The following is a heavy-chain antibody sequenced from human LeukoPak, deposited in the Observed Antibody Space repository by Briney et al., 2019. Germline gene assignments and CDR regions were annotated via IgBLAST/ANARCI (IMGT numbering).Heavy chain of an antibody. V-gene: IGHV3-30*02. D-gene: IGHD5-18*01. Sequence: PGGSLRLSCAASGFTFSSYGMHWVRQAPGKGLEWVAFIRYDGSNKYYADSVKGRFTISRDNAKNSLYLQMNSLRAEDTAVYYCASGRGDSYGNFDYWGQGTLVTVSS. J-gene: IGHJ4*02. CDR1: GFTFSSYG. CDR2: IRYDGSNK. CDR3: ASGRGDSYGNFDY.